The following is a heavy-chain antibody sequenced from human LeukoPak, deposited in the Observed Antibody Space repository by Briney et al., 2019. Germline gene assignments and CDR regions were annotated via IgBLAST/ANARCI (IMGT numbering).Heavy chain of an antibody. Sequence: LGESLKISSKGSGYSFTSYWIGWVRQMPGKGLEWMGIIYPGDSDTRYSPSFQGQVTISADKSISTAYLQWSSLKASDTAMYYCARHEDISGSYHFDYWGQGTLVTVSS. J-gene: IGHJ4*02. V-gene: IGHV5-51*01. D-gene: IGHD1-26*01. CDR1: GYSFTSYW. CDR3: ARHEDISGSYHFDY. CDR2: IYPGDSDT.